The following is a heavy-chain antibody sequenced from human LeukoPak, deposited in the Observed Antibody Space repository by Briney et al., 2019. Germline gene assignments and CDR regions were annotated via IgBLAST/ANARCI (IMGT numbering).Heavy chain of an antibody. CDR3: ARGDCSSTSCYTDPYYFDY. V-gene: IGHV4-39*07. D-gene: IGHD2-2*02. CDR1: GGSISSSSYY. CDR2: IYYSGST. J-gene: IGHJ4*02. Sequence: KPSETLSLTCTVSGGSISSSSYYWGWIRQPPGKGLEWIGSIYYSGSTYYNPSLKSRVTISVDTSKNQFSLKLSSVTAADTAVYYCARGDCSSTSCYTDPYYFDYWGQGTLVTVSS.